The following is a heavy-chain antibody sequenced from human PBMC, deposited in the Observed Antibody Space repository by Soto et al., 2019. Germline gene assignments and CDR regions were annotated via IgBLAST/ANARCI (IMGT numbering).Heavy chain of an antibody. CDR2: IYYSGST. Sequence: SETLSLTCTVSGGSISSGDYYWSWIRQPPGKGLEWIGYIYYSGSTYYNPSLKSRVTISVDTSKNQFSLKLSSVTAADTAVYYCARVGSGYDLALDYWGQGTLVTVSS. V-gene: IGHV4-30-4*01. J-gene: IGHJ4*02. CDR1: GGSISSGDYY. CDR3: ARVGSGYDLALDY. D-gene: IGHD5-12*01.